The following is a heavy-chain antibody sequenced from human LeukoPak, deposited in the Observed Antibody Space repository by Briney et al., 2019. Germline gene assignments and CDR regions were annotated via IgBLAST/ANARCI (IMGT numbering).Heavy chain of an antibody. Sequence: ASVKVSCKVSGYTLTELSMHWVRQAPGKGVEGMGGFDPEVGETIYAQKFQGRVTMTEDTSTDTAYMELSSLRSEDTAVYYCATGYCSSTSCYTQTSVGFSYYYYGMDVWGQGTTVTVSS. CDR3: ATGYCSSTSCYTQTSVGFSYYYYGMDV. J-gene: IGHJ6*02. CDR2: FDPEVGET. CDR1: GYTLTELS. V-gene: IGHV1-24*01. D-gene: IGHD2-2*02.